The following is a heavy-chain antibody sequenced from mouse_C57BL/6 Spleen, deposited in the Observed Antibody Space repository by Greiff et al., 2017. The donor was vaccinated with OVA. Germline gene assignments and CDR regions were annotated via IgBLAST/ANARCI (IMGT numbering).Heavy chain of an antibody. J-gene: IGHJ4*01. Sequence: EVQRVESGGGLVKPGGSLKLSCAASGFTFSDYGMHWVRQAPEQGLEWVAYISSGSSTIYYADTVKGRFTISRDNAKNTLFLQMTSLRSEDTAMYYCAIYYDFSMDYWGQGTSVTVSS. CDR1: GFTFSDYG. V-gene: IGHV5-17*01. D-gene: IGHD2-4*01. CDR3: AIYYDFSMDY. CDR2: ISSGSSTI.